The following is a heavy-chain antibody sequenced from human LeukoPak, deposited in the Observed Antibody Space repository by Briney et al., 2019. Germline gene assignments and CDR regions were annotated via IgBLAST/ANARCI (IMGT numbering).Heavy chain of an antibody. CDR3: TTVASGWTLLR. V-gene: IGHV3-15*01. J-gene: IGHJ4*02. Sequence: PGGSLRLSCAASGFTFSNTWMTWVRQTPGKGLEWLGRIKSKSDGGAIDYAASVKGSFTISRDDPKNTLYLQMNSLKIEDTGVYFCTTVASGWTLLRWGQGTLVTVSS. CDR1: GFTFSNTW. CDR2: IKSKSDGGAI. D-gene: IGHD6-19*01.